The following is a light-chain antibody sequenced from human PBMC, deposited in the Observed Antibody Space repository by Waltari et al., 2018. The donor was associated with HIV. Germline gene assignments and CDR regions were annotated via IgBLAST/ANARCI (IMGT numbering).Light chain of an antibody. CDR1: QSLSTN. Sequence: IVMTQSPATLPVSPGERATLSCRASQSLSTNVAWYQQKPGKPPRLLIYWVSTRATGISARVSGSGSRTEFTLTISSVQSEDFAVYYCQQYLRWPLTFGGGTKVEV. CDR3: QQYLRWPLT. J-gene: IGKJ4*01. CDR2: WVS. V-gene: IGKV3-15*01.